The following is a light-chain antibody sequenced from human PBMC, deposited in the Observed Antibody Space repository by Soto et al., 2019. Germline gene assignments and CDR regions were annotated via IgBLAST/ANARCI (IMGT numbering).Light chain of an antibody. V-gene: IGKV1-12*01. CDR1: QGISSW. J-gene: IGKJ4*01. Sequence: DIQLTQSPSSVSASVGDRVTITCRASQGISSWLAWYQQKPGKAPKLLIYAASSLQSGFPSRFSGSGSRTDFTLPISSLQPKDFAPYCCQQANRFPLNFGGGTKVEIK. CDR2: AAS. CDR3: QQANRFPLN.